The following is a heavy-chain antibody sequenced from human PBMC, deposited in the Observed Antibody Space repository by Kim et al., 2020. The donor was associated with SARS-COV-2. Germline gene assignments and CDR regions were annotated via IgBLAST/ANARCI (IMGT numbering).Heavy chain of an antibody. CDR3: ARGPSHITMIVVGAFAFDY. CDR1: GGSFSGYY. D-gene: IGHD3-22*01. CDR2: INHSGST. Sequence: SETLSLTCAVYGGSFSGYYWSWIRQPPGKGLEWIGEINHSGSTNYNPSLKSRVTISVDTSKNQFSLKLSSVTAADTAVYYCARGPSHITMIVVGAFAFDYWGQGTLVTVSS. J-gene: IGHJ4*02. V-gene: IGHV4-34*01.